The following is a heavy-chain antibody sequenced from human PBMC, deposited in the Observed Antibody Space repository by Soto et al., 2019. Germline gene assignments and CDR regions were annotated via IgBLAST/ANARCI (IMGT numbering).Heavy chain of an antibody. CDR2: INAYNGNT. Sequence: QVQLVESGAEVKKPGASVKVSCKASGYTFTNYGISWMRQAPGQGLEWMGWINAYNGNTNYAQKLQGRVTMTTDTSTSTDYMERRSLRSDATALYYCARDGFGVDYWGQGTLVTVSS. J-gene: IGHJ4*02. CDR3: ARDGFGVDY. CDR1: GYTFTNYG. V-gene: IGHV1-18*01. D-gene: IGHD3-16*01.